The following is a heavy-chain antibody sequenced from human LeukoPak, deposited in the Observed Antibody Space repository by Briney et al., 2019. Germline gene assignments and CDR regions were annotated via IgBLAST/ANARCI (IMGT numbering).Heavy chain of an antibody. V-gene: IGHV1-69*05. Sequence: ASVKVSCKASGGTFSSYAISWVRQAPGQGLEWMGRIIPIFGTANYAQKFQGRVTITTDESTSTAYMELSSLRSEDTAVYYCAREVGMISGIDYWGQGTLVTVPS. CDR2: IIPIFGTA. D-gene: IGHD3/OR15-3a*01. CDR3: AREVGMISGIDY. J-gene: IGHJ4*02. CDR1: GGTFSSYA.